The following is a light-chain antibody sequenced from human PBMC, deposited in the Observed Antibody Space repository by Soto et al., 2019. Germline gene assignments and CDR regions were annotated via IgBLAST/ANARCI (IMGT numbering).Light chain of an antibody. CDR1: QSVSNF. CDR2: HAS. J-gene: IGKJ5*01. Sequence: EIVLTQSPATLSLSPGERATLSCRASQSVSNFLACYQQKPGQAPRLLIFHASNRATGIPARFSGSGSGTDFTLTISSLEPEDFAVDYCQQRSNWPPEITFGQGTRLEI. CDR3: QQRSNWPPEIT. V-gene: IGKV3-11*01.